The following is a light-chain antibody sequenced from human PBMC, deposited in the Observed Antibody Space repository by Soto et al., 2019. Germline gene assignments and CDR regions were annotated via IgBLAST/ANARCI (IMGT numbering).Light chain of an antibody. V-gene: IGKV3-20*01. CDR1: QSISSSY. J-gene: IGKJ1*01. CDR3: QQYGSSPPT. Sequence: EIVLTQSPGTLSLSPGERATLSCRASQSISSSYLAWYQQRPGQAPRLLIYAASSRATGIPDRFSGGGSATDFTLTVSRLEPEVFAVYYCQQYGSSPPTFGQGTKLEI. CDR2: AAS.